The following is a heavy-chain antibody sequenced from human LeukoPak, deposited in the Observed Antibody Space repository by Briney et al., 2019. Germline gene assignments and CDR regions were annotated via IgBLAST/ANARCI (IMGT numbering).Heavy chain of an antibody. V-gene: IGHV3-30*02. J-gene: IGHJ6*03. CDR2: IRYDGSNK. CDR3: AKDRCYSCYYYYYDMDV. Sequence: PGGSLRLSCAASGFTFSSYGMHWVRQAPGKGLEWVAFIRYDGSNKYYADSVKGRFTISRDNSKNTLYLQMNSLRAEDTAVYYCAKDRCYSCYYYYYDMDVWGKGTTVTVSS. D-gene: IGHD2-15*01. CDR1: GFTFSSYG.